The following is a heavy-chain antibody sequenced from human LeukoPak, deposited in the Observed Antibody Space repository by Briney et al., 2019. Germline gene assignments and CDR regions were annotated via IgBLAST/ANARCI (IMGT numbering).Heavy chain of an antibody. D-gene: IGHD2-2*01. CDR2: INHSGST. CDR1: GFTVSSNF. J-gene: IGHJ6*02. CDR3: ARGRSRPYCSSTSCSGGMDV. V-gene: IGHV4-34*01. Sequence: GSLRLSCAASGFTVSSNFMSWIRQPPGKGLEWIGEINHSGSTNYNPSLKSRVTISVDTSKNQFSLKLSSVTAADTAVYYCARGRSRPYCSSTSCSGGMDVWGQGTTVTVSS.